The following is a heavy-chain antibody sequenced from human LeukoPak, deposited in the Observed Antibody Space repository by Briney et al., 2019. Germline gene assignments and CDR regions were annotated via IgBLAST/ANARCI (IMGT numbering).Heavy chain of an antibody. CDR1: GFTFSDAW. CDR2: IKTKADGGTT. Sequence: GGSLRLSCAASGFTFSDAWMSWVRQAPGMGLEWVGRIKTKADGGTTEYAAPVKGRFSISRDDSKTTLYLQINSLRSEDTAVYYCTADMPASSRAADYWGQGTLVSVS. D-gene: IGHD2-15*01. J-gene: IGHJ4*02. V-gene: IGHV3-15*01. CDR3: TADMPASSRAADY.